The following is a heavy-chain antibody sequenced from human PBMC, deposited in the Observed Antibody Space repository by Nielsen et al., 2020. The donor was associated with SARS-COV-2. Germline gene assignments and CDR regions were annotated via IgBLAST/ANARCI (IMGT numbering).Heavy chain of an antibody. J-gene: IGHJ6*02. CDR1: GFTFSSYA. D-gene: IGHD1-14*01. CDR3: ARELADETGYYYYGMDV. V-gene: IGHV3-30-3*01. CDR2: ISYDGSNK. Sequence: SLKISCAASGFTFSSYAMHWVRQAPGKGLEWVAVISYDGSNKYYADSVKGRFTISRDNSKNTLYLQMNSLRAEDTAVYYCARELADETGYYYYGMDVWGQGTTVTVSS.